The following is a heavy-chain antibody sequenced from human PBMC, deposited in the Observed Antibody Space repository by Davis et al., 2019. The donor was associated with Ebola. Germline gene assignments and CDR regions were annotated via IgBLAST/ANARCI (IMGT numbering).Heavy chain of an antibody. Sequence: PGGSLRLSCATSGFTFSSYAMHWVRQAPGKGLEWVAVISSDGGNQFHADSVKGRFTISRDNSKNTLYLQMNILRAEDTAVYYCAREPPKAGDFDLWGRGTLPTVSS. CDR2: ISSDGGNQ. J-gene: IGHJ2*01. D-gene: IGHD6-13*01. V-gene: IGHV3-30*04. CDR1: GFTFSSYA. CDR3: AREPPKAGDFDL.